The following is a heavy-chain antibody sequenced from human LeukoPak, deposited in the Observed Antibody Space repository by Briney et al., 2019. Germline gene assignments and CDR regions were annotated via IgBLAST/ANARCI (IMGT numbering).Heavy chain of an antibody. CDR2: INPNSGGT. Sequence: ASVKVSCTASGYTFTGYYMHWVRQAPGQGLEWMGWINPNSGGTNYAQKFQGRVTMTRDTSISTAYMELSRLRSDDTAVYYCARGLATYDSSGYTASDIWGQGTMVTVSS. CDR1: GYTFTGYY. J-gene: IGHJ3*02. V-gene: IGHV1-2*02. D-gene: IGHD3-22*01. CDR3: ARGLATYDSSGYTASDI.